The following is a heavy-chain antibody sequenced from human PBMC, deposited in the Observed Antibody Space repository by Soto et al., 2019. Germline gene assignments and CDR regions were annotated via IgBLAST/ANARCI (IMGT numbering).Heavy chain of an antibody. J-gene: IGHJ4*02. V-gene: IGHV3-15*01. Sequence: GGSLRLSCAGSGFIFSDAWMNWVRQAPGKGLEWVGHVKSKTHGGTTDYAAPVKGRFTISRDDSKNTVFLQMNSLKTEDTAVYYCATGGYYPDYWGQGTLVTVSS. CDR3: ATGGYYPDY. CDR2: VKSKTHGGTT. CDR1: GFIFSDAW. D-gene: IGHD3-10*01.